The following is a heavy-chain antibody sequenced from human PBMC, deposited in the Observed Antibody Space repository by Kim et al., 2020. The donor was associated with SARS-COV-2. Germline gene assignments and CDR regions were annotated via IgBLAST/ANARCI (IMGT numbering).Heavy chain of an antibody. Sequence: GSTYYNPSPKGRVTIFVDTSKSQFSLRLSSVTAADTAVYYCARASDGTSDYWGQGTLVTVSS. CDR2: GST. CDR3: ARASDGTSDY. V-gene: IGHV4-39*01. D-gene: IGHD1-1*01. J-gene: IGHJ4*02.